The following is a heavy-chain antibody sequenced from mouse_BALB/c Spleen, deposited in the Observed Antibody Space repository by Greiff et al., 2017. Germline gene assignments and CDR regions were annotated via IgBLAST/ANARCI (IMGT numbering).Heavy chain of an antibody. V-gene: IGHV1S56*01. J-gene: IGHJ2*01. D-gene: IGHD3-2*01. Sequence: QVQLQQSGPELVKPGASVRISCKASGYTFTSYYIHWVKQRPGQGLEWIGWIYPGNVNTKYNEKFKGKATLTADKSSSTAYMQLSSLTSEDSAVYFCARDSSGFLFDYWGQGTTLTVSS. CDR2: IYPGNVNT. CDR3: ARDSSGFLFDY. CDR1: GYTFTSYY.